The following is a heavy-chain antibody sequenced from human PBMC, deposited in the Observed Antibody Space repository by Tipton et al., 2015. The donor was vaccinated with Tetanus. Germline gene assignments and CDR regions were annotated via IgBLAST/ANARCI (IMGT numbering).Heavy chain of an antibody. CDR1: GFIFSSYG. Sequence: LRLSCAASGFIFSSYGIHWVRQAPGKGLEWLAVSWYDGTDKYYAGSVKGRFTISRDNSKNTLYLQMNSLRAEDTALYYCARGADCSGGSCFSGDFDTWGQGTQVTVSS. V-gene: IGHV3-33*01. D-gene: IGHD2-15*01. CDR3: ARGADCSGGSCFSGDFDT. J-gene: IGHJ4*02. CDR2: SWYDGTDK.